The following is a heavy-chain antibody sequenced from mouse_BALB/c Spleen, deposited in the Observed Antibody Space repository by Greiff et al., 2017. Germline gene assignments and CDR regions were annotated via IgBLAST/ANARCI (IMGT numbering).Heavy chain of an antibody. D-gene: IGHD2-14*01. CDR3: ARDNRYDCAMDY. J-gene: IGHJ4*01. Sequence: EVKVVESGGGLVQPGGSLRLSCATSGFTFTDYYMSWVRQPPGKALEWLGFIRNKANGYTTEYSASVKGRFTISRDNSQSILYLQMNTLRAEDSATYYCARDNRYDCAMDYWGQGTSVTVSS. V-gene: IGHV7-3*02. CDR1: GFTFTDYY. CDR2: IRNKANGYTT.